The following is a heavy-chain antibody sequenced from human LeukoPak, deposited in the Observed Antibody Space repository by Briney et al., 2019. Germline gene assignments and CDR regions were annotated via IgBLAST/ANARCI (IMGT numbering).Heavy chain of an antibody. CDR1: GFTFDSYG. CDR3: ARDFWPHSSSSHSDY. J-gene: IGHJ4*02. CDR2: INWNGGST. Sequence: PGGSLRLSCAASGFTFDSYGMSWVRQAPGKGLEWVSGINWNGGSTAYADSVKGRFTISRDNAKNSLYLQMNSLRAEDTALYHCARDFWPHSSSSHSDYWGRGTLVTVSS. D-gene: IGHD6-6*01. V-gene: IGHV3-20*01.